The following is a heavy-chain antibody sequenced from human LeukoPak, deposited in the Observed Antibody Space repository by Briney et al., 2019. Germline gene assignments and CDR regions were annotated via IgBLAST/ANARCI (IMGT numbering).Heavy chain of an antibody. D-gene: IGHD5-18*01. CDR1: RFTFSSYA. CDR2: ISGSGGST. CDR3: ATTRYNYGYYFDY. Sequence: GGSLRLSCGASRFTFSSYAMSWVRQAPGKGLEWVSVISGSGGSTYYADSAKGRFTISRDNSKNTLYLQMNSLRAEDTAVYYCATTRYNYGYYFDYWGQGTLVTVSS. J-gene: IGHJ4*02. V-gene: IGHV3-23*01.